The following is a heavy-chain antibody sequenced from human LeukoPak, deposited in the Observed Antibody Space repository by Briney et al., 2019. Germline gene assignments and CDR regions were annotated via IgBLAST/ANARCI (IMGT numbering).Heavy chain of an antibody. J-gene: IGHJ6*03. V-gene: IGHV4-59*01. D-gene: IGHD3-10*01. CDR1: GVSISSYY. CDR2: IYYSGST. Sequence: SETLSLTCTVSGVSISSYYWSWIRQPPGKGLEWIGYIYYSGSTNYNPSLKSRVTISVDTSKNQFSLKLSSVTAADTAVYYCARATYYYGSGSYYYYYYYMDVWGKGTTVTVSS. CDR3: ARATYYYGSGSYYYYYYYMDV.